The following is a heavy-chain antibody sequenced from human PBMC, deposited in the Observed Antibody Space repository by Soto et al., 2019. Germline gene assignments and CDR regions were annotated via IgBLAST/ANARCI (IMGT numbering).Heavy chain of an antibody. CDR2: IWYDGSNK. V-gene: IGHV3-33*01. Sequence: QVQLVESGGGVVQPGRSLRLSCAASGFTFSSYGMHWVRQAPGKGLEWVAVIWYDGSNKYYADSVKGRFTISRDNSKNTPYLQMSSLRAEDTAVYYCARWGIAAGDYWGQGTLVTVSS. D-gene: IGHD6-13*01. CDR1: GFTFSSYG. J-gene: IGHJ4*02. CDR3: ARWGIAAGDY.